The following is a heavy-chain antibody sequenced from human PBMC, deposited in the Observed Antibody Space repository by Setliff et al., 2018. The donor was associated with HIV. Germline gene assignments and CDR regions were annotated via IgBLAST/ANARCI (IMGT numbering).Heavy chain of an antibody. J-gene: IGHJ4*02. CDR3: ARGRVLEWLLNH. D-gene: IGHD3-3*01. V-gene: IGHV3-30*07. CDR1: GFTFSNYA. CDR2: ISYDGSNK. Sequence: LRLSCAASGFTFSNYAMHWVRQAPGKGLEWVAVISYDGSNKYYADSVKGRFTISRDGSKNMIFLQMNSLRVDDTAVYYCARGRVLEWLLNHWGQGTRVTVSS.